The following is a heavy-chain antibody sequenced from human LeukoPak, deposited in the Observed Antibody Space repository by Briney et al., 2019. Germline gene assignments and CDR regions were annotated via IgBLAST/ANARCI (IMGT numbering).Heavy chain of an antibody. CDR2: INHSGST. CDR1: GGSFSGYY. J-gene: IGHJ4*02. D-gene: IGHD3-3*01. V-gene: IGHV4-34*01. CDR3: ARARHDDFWSGCLPFDY. Sequence: SETLSLTCAVYGGSFSGYYWSWIRQPPGKGLEWIGEINHSGSTNYNPSLKSRVTISVDTSKNQFSLELSSVTAADTAVYYCARARHDDFWSGCLPFDYWGQGTLVTVSS.